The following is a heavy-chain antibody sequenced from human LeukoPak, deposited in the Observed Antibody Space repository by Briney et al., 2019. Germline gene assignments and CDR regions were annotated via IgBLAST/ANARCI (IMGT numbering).Heavy chain of an antibody. CDR1: GFTFSSYA. Sequence: PGGSLRLSCAASGFTFSSYAMHWVRQAPGKGLEWVAVISYDGSNKYYADSVKGRFTISRDNSKNTLYLQMNSLRAEDTAVYYCARDILPDYWGQGTLVTVSS. V-gene: IGHV3-30-3*01. CDR3: ARDILPDY. CDR2: ISYDGSNK. D-gene: IGHD2-21*01. J-gene: IGHJ4*02.